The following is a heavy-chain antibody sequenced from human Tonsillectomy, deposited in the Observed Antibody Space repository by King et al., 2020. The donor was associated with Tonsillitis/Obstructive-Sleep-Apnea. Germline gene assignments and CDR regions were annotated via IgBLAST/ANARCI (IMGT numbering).Heavy chain of an antibody. Sequence: VQLVESGGGLVQPGGSLRLSCAASGFTFSSYWMHWVRQAPGKGLVWVSRINIDGSSTNYADSVKGRFTISRDNAKNTLYLQMNSLRAEDTAVYYCAREDPTGKIDYWDQGTLVTVSS. CDR3: AREDPTGKIDY. J-gene: IGHJ4*02. D-gene: IGHD1-1*01. CDR2: INIDGSST. CDR1: GFTFSSYW. V-gene: IGHV3-74*01.